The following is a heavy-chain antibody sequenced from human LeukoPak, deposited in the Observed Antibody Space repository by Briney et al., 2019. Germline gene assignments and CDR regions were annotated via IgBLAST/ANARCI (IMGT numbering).Heavy chain of an antibody. CDR2: INPNSGGT. CDR1: GYTFTGYY. V-gene: IGHV1-2*06. J-gene: IGHJ6*03. D-gene: IGHD6-6*01. Sequence: ASVKVSCKASGYTFTGYYMHWVRQAPGQGLEWMGRINPNSGGTNYAQKFQGRVTMTRDTSISTAYMELSRLRSDDTAVYYCAKAGGSSSPPYYYYYYYMDVWGKGTTVTVSS. CDR3: AKAGGSSSPPYYYYYYYMDV.